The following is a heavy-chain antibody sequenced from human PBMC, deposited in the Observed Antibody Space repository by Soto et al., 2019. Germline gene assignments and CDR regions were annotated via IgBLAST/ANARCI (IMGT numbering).Heavy chain of an antibody. CDR3: ATDQGIY. J-gene: IGHJ4*02. CDR1: GFTFSSYG. V-gene: IGHV3-33*01. D-gene: IGHD3-10*01. CDR2: IWYDGSDK. Sequence: GGSLRLSCAASGFTFSSYGMHWVRQAPGKGLEWVAVIWYDGSDKYCADSVKGRFTISRDNSKNTLYLQMNSLRAEDTAVYYCATDQGIYWGQGTLVTVSS.